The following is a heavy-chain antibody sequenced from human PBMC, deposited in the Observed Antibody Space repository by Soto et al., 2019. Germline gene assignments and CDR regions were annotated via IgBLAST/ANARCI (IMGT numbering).Heavy chain of an antibody. D-gene: IGHD3-22*01. V-gene: IGHV1-69*01. CDR1: AGTFSSYA. J-gene: IGHJ1*01. CDR3: ARDMDSSGSMPWLFQH. CDR2: IIPIFGTA. Sequence: QVQLVQSGAEVTKPGSSVKVSCKASAGTFSSYAISWVRQAPGQGLEWLGGIIPIFGTANYAQKFQGRVTITADESTSTAYMELSSLRSEDTAVYYCARDMDSSGSMPWLFQHWGQGTLVTVSS.